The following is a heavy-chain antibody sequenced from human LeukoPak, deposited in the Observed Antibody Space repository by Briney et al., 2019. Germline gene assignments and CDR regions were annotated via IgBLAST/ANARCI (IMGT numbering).Heavy chain of an antibody. J-gene: IGHJ3*01. D-gene: IGHD1-26*01. Sequence: SETLSLTCTVFGDSISTNYWNWIRQPPGKPLEWIGYTHYSGNTNYNPSLKSRVTTLVDMSKNQFSLKLSSVTAADTAVYYCARWGGTLNAFDVWGQGTLVTVSS. CDR2: THYSGNT. CDR1: GDSISTNY. CDR3: ARWGGTLNAFDV. V-gene: IGHV4-59*08.